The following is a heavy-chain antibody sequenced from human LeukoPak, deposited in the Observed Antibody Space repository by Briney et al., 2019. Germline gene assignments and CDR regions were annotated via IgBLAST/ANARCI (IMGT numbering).Heavy chain of an antibody. V-gene: IGHV4-34*01. CDR2: INHSGST. CDR1: GGSISSYH. CDR3: AQFPPPFVSSYYGMDV. Sequence: PSETLSLTCTVSGGSISSYHWSWVRQPPGKGLEWIGEINHSGSTNYNPSLKSRVTISVDTSKNQFSLKLSSVTAADTAVYYCAQFPPPFVSSYYGMDVWGQGTTVTVSS. J-gene: IGHJ6*02. D-gene: IGHD5-24*01.